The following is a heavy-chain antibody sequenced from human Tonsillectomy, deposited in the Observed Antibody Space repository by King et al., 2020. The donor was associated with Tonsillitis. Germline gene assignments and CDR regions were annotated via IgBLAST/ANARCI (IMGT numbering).Heavy chain of an antibody. V-gene: IGHV4-39*01. D-gene: IGHD3-22*01. CDR1: GGSISSSSYY. J-gene: IGHJ3*02. Sequence: QLQESGPGLVKPSETLSLTCTVSGGSISSSSYYWGWIRQPPGNGLEWSGRIYYSGSTYYNPSLKSRVTISVDTSKNQFSLKLRSVTAADTTVYYCARLVYYYDSSGEVDAFDIWGQGTMVTVSS. CDR2: IYYSGST. CDR3: ARLVYYYDSSGEVDAFDI.